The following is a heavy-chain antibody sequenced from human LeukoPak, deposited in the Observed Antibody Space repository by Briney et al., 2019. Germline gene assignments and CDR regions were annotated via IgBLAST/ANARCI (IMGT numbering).Heavy chain of an antibody. CDR1: GGSFSGYC. J-gene: IGHJ4*02. D-gene: IGHD2-15*01. CDR3: ARGLDGDARVVVGYFDY. V-gene: IGHV4-34*01. CDR2: INHSGST. Sequence: SETLSLTCAVYGGSFSGYCWSWIRQPPGKGLEWIGEINHSGSTNYNPSLKSRVTISVDTSKNQFSLKLSSVTAADTAVYYCARGLDGDARVVVGYFDYWGQGALVTVSS.